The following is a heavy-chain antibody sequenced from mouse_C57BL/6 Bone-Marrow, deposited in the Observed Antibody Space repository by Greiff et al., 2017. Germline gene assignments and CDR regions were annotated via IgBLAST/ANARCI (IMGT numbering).Heavy chain of an antibody. J-gene: IGHJ1*03. Sequence: QVQLQQPGAELVKPGASVKMSCTASGYTFTSYWITWVKQRPGQGLEWIGDIYPGSGSTNYNEKFKGKATLTVDTSSSTAYMQLSSLTSEDSAVYYCARPYYSNYGYFDVWGTGTTVTVSA. D-gene: IGHD2-5*01. CDR2: IYPGSGST. V-gene: IGHV1-55*01. CDR3: ARPYYSNYGYFDV. CDR1: GYTFTSYW.